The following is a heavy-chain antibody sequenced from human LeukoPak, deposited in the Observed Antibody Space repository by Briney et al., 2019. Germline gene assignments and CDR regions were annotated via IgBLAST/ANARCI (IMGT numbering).Heavy chain of an antibody. V-gene: IGHV1-2*02. CDR2: INPNSGGT. CDR3: ARDMYSESSGRFDP. D-gene: IGHD3-22*01. J-gene: IGHJ5*02. CDR1: GYTFTGYY. Sequence: ASVKVSCKASGYTFTGYYMHWVRQAPGQGLEWMGWINPNSGGTNYAQQFQGRVTMTGDTSINTFYMELSRLTSDDTAVYHCARDMYSESSGRFDPWGQGTLVIVSS.